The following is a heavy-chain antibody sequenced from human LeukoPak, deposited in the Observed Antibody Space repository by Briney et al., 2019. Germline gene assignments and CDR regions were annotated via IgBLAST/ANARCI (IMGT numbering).Heavy chain of an antibody. D-gene: IGHD6-19*01. J-gene: IGHJ4*02. CDR3: ARVAVAAYFDY. CDR1: GGSFSGYY. Sequence: PSETLSLTCAVYGGSFSGYYWSWIRQPPGKGLEWIGEINHSGSTNYNPSLKSRVTISVDKSKNQFSLKLSSVTAADTAVYYCARVAVAAYFDYWGQGTLVTVSS. V-gene: IGHV4-34*01. CDR2: INHSGST.